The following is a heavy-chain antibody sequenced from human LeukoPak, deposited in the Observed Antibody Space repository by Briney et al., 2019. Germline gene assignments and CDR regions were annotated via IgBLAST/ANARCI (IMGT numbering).Heavy chain of an antibody. CDR3: ARDTTRIRFDY. J-gene: IGHJ4*02. V-gene: IGHV1-2*02. D-gene: IGHD1-1*01. CDR1: GYPFTGLY. CDR2: INPNTGDT. Sequence: GASVKVSCKTSGYPFTGLYIHWARQAPGQGLEWMGWINPNTGDTNYARKFQGRVTMTRDTSISTAYMELSRLSSDATPIYYCARDTTRIRFDYWGQGTLVTVSS.